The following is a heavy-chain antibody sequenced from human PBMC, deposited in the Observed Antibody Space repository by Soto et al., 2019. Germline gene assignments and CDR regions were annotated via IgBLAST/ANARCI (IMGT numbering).Heavy chain of an antibody. J-gene: IGHJ4*01. CDR2: ISNSGGTT. D-gene: IGHD5-18*01. CDR1: GFNFSNFA. V-gene: IGHV3-23*01. Sequence: PGGSLRLSCAASGFNFSNFAMSWVRQAPGKGLEWVSGISNSGGTTYYADSVKGRFTISRDNSKNTLHLHMSGLTTEGTAVYYCAKLTWIQLWSRNCVLDYWGHGTLVTVSS. CDR3: AKLTWIQLWSRNCVLDY.